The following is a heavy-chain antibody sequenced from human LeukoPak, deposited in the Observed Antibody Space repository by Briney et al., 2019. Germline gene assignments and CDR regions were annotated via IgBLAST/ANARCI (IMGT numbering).Heavy chain of an antibody. CDR3: ARLPEYPDY. D-gene: IGHD2/OR15-2a*01. V-gene: IGHV4-39*01. J-gene: IGHJ4*02. Sequence: SETLSLTCTVSGGPISSSNYYWGWIRQPPGKGLEWIGSIYYSGSTYYNPSLKSRVTISVDTSKDQFSLKLSSVTAADTAAYYCARLPEYPDYWGQGTLVTVSS. CDR2: IYYSGST. CDR1: GGPISSSNYY.